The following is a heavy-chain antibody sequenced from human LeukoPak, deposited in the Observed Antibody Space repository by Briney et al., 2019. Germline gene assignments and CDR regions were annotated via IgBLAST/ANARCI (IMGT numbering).Heavy chain of an antibody. CDR1: GGSISSSSYY. D-gene: IGHD5-18*01. CDR2: IYYSGST. Sequence: SETLSLTCTVSGGSISSSSYYWGWIRQPPGKGLEWIGSIYYSGSTYYNPSLKSRVTISVDTSKNQFSLKLSSVTAADTAVYYCARDPATRRGYSYGALDYWGQGTLVTVSS. J-gene: IGHJ4*02. CDR3: ARDPATRRGYSYGALDY. V-gene: IGHV4-39*07.